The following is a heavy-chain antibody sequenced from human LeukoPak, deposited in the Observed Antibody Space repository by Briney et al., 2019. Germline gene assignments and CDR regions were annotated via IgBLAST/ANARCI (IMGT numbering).Heavy chain of an antibody. CDR3: RGVRFGELFDY. D-gene: IGHD3-10*01. J-gene: IGHJ4*02. V-gene: IGHV4-34*03. CDR1: GGSFSGYY. Sequence: SETLSLTCAVYGGSFSGYYWSWIRQPPGKGLEWIGEINHSGSTGYNPSLKSRVTISVDTSKNQFSLQLSSVTAADTAVYYCRGVRFGELFDYWGQGTLVTVSS. CDR2: INHSGST.